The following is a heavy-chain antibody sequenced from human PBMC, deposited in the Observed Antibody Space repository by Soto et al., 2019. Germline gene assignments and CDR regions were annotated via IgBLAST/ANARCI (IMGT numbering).Heavy chain of an antibody. V-gene: IGHV1-69*12. CDR3: ARDDGCSSTSCYGYYGMDV. CDR2: IIPIFGTA. CDR1: GGTFSSYA. D-gene: IGHD2-2*01. J-gene: IGHJ6*02. Sequence: QVQLVQSGAEVKKPGSSVKVSCKASGGTFSSYAISWVRQAPGQGLEWMGGIIPIFGTANYAQKFQGRVTITADESTSTAYRELSSLRSEDTAVYYCARDDGCSSTSCYGYYGMDVWGQGTTVTVSS.